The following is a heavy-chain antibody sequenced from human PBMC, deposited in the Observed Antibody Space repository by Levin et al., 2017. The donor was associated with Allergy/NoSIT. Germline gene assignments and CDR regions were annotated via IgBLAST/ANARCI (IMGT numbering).Heavy chain of an antibody. CDR2: INRRGST. V-gene: IGHV4-34*01. CDR3: ARGSDGARLAN. CDR1: GGSFSGYY. J-gene: IGHJ4*02. D-gene: IGHD4-17*01. Sequence: ETLSLTCAVYGGSFSGYYWSWIRQPPGKGLEWIGEINRRGSTNYHPSLKSRVTISVDTSKNQFSLRLSSVTAADTAVYYCARGSDGARLANWGQGTLVTVSS.